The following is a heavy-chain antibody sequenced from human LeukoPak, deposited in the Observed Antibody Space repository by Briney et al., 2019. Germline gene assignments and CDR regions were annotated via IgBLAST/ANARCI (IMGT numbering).Heavy chain of an antibody. CDR1: GFTFSSYS. J-gene: IGHJ4*02. CDR2: ISGSGATT. V-gene: IGHV3-23*01. Sequence: PGGSLRLSCAASGFTFSSYSMNWVRQAPGKGLEWVSTISGSGATTYYADSVNGRFTISRDNSKNTLYLQMNSLRAEDTAVYYCAKDSRYGYRWDYDYWGQGTPVTVSS. CDR3: AKDSRYGYRWDYDY. D-gene: IGHD5-18*01.